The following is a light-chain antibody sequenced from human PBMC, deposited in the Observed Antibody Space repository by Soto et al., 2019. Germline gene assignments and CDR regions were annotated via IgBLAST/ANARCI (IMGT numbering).Light chain of an antibody. CDR3: QQYSDYSAHGLT. V-gene: IGKV1-16*01. Sequence: DIQMTQSPSSLSASVGDRVTIGCRASQGINTYLAWFQQKPGKAPKSLIYGATNLQSGVPPRFSGSGSGTEFTLTITSVQPDDFATYYCQQYSDYSAHGLTFGGGTKVAIK. CDR2: GAT. J-gene: IGKJ4*01. CDR1: QGINTY.